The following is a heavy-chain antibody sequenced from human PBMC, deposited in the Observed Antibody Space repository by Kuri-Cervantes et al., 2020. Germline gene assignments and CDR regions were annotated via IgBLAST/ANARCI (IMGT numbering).Heavy chain of an antibody. CDR1: GFTFSSYG. CDR3: ARDPLGGDYFDY. Sequence: GESLKISCAASGFTFSSYGMHWVRQAPGKGLEWVAVIWYDGSNKYYADSVKGRFTISRDNSKNTLYLQMNSLRAEDTAVYHCARDPLGGDYFDYWGQGTLVTDSS. J-gene: IGHJ4*02. V-gene: IGHV3-33*08. D-gene: IGHD3-16*01. CDR2: IWYDGSNK.